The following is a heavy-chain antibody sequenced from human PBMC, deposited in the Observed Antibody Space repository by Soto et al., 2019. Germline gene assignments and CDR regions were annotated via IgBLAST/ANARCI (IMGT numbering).Heavy chain of an antibody. CDR3: AREGMPDSSWFSSYYYGMDV. J-gene: IGHJ6*02. V-gene: IGHV3-33*01. CDR1: GFTFSSYG. D-gene: IGHD6-13*01. CDR2: IWYDGSNK. Sequence: PGGSLRLSCAASGFTFSSYGMHWVRQAPGKGQEWVAVIWYDGSNKYYADSVKGRFTISRDNSKNTLYLQMNSLRAEDTAVYYCAREGMPDSSWFSSYYYGMDVWGQGTTVTVSS.